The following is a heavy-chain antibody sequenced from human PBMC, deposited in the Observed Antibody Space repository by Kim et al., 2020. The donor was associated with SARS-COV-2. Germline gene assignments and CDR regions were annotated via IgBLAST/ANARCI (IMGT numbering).Heavy chain of an antibody. J-gene: IGHJ4*02. CDR1: GFTFSKYW. Sequence: GGSLRLSCAASGFTFSKYWMHWVRQTPGKGLVWASRINNDGSSTNYADSVKGRFTISRDDAKNTLYLQMDSLRAEDTAVYYCGRNRYGGFEGEFDYWGQGTLVTVSS. CDR2: INNDGSST. CDR3: GRNRYGGFEGEFDY. D-gene: IGHD5-12*01. V-gene: IGHV3-74*01.